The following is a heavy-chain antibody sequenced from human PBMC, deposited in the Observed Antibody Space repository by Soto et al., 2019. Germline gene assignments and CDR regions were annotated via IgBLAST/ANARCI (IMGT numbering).Heavy chain of an antibody. CDR1: GGSISSGGYY. D-gene: IGHD4-17*01. CDR3: ARAWLDDYGDYGRLIDY. V-gene: IGHV4-31*03. Sequence: SETLSLTCTVSGGSISSGGYYWSWIRQHPGKGLEWIGYIYYSGSTYYNPSLKSRVTISVDTSKNQFSLKLSSVTAADTAVYYCARAWLDDYGDYGRLIDYWGQRTPVTVSS. CDR2: IYYSGST. J-gene: IGHJ4*02.